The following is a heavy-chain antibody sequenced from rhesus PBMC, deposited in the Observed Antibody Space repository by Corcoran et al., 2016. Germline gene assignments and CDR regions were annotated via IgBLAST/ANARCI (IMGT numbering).Heavy chain of an antibody. CDR1: GYSISSDYG. D-gene: IGHD4-23*01. CDR3: ARDDINYRAFDF. Sequence: QVQLQESGPGLVKPSETLSLTCAVSGYSISSDYGWSWIRQPPGKGLEGIGCIGGSSGSPNYNPSLKSRVTLSKDTSKNQFSLRLSSVTAADTAVYYCARDDINYRAFDFWGQGLRVTVSS. CDR2: IGGSSGSP. J-gene: IGHJ3*01. V-gene: IGHV4-127*01.